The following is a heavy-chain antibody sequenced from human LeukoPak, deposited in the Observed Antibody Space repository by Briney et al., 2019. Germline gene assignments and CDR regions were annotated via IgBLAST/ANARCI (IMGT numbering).Heavy chain of an antibody. D-gene: IGHD1-1*01. Sequence: GGSLRLSCAASGFTFGNFWMSWFRQAPGRGLEWVASMKGDGRSINYVESVKGRFTIPRDNARNSLYLQMSSLRAEDTAVYYCARLFGGVTTFDSWGQGALVTVSS. CDR2: MKGDGRSI. CDR1: GFTFGNFW. CDR3: ARLFGGVTTFDS. V-gene: IGHV3-7*01. J-gene: IGHJ4*02.